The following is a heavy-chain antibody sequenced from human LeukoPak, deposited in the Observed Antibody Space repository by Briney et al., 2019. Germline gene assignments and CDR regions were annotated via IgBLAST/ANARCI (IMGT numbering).Heavy chain of an antibody. Sequence: GESLKISCKGSGYSFTNYWITWVRQMPGKGLEWMGIIYLGDSDTRYSPSFQGQVTISADKSISTAYLQWSSLKASDTAIYYCARQDAGSFDVWGQGPKVTVSP. V-gene: IGHV5-51*01. CDR3: ARQDAGSFDV. CDR2: IYLGDSDT. CDR1: GYSFTNYW. J-gene: IGHJ3*01.